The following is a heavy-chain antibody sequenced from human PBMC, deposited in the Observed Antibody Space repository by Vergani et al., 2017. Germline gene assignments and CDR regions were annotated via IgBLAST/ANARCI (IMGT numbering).Heavy chain of an antibody. CDR2: ISYDGSNK. V-gene: IGHV3-30*18. J-gene: IGHJ4*02. D-gene: IGHD6-6*01. CDR1: GFTFSSYG. CDR3: AKESIAARPEFADY. Sequence: QVQLVESGGGVVQPGRSLRLSCAASGFTFSSYGMHWVRQAPGKGLEWVAVISYDGSNKYYADSVKDRFTISRDNSKNTLYLQMNSLRAEDTAVYYCAKESIAARPEFADYWGQGTLVTVSS.